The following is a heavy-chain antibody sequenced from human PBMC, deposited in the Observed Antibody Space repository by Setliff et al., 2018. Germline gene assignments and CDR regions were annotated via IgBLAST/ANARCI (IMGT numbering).Heavy chain of an antibody. CDR3: AREARYSSAWYSYCYGMDV. D-gene: IGHD6-19*01. Sequence: PSETLSLTCTVPGGSISSSIYYWGWIRQPPGKGLEWIGSIYYSGSTYYNPSLKSRVTISVDTSKNQFSLKLSSVTAADTAVYFCAREARYSSAWYSYCYGMDVWGQGTTVTVSS. CDR2: IYYSGST. CDR1: GGSISSSIYY. J-gene: IGHJ6*02. V-gene: IGHV4-39*07.